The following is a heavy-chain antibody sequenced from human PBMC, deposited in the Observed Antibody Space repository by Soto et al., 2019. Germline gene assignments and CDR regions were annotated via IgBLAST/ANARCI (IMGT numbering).Heavy chain of an antibody. V-gene: IGHV4-34*01. CDR1: GGSFSGYY. CDR2: INHSGST. J-gene: IGHJ5*01. CDR3: ARGEVTGVNRGTVTGWFDS. D-gene: IGHD4-4*01. Sequence: SETLSLTCAVYGGSFSGYYWSWIRQPPGKGLEWIGEINHSGSTNYNPSLKSRVTISVDTSKNQFSLKLNSVTAADTAVYYCARGEVTGVNRGTVTGWFDSWGPGTLVTVSS.